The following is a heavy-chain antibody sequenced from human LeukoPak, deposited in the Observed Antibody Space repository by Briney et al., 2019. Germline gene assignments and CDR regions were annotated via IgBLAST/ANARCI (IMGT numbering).Heavy chain of an antibody. Sequence: SETLSLTCAVYGGSFSRYYWSWIRQSPGKGLEWIAEIDHRGDANYNPSVKSRVTISVDTSKNQFSLKVRSLTAADTAVYYCARGATISETGYFDFWGQGTLVTVSS. V-gene: IGHV4-34*01. D-gene: IGHD5-24*01. J-gene: IGHJ4*03. CDR1: GGSFSRYY. CDR2: IDHRGDA. CDR3: ARGATISETGYFDF.